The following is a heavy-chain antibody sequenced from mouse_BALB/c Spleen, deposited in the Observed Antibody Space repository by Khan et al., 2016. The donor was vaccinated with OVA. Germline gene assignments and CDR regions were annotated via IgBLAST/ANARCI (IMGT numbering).Heavy chain of an antibody. D-gene: IGHD1-1*01. CDR3: ARKKYYGYAMDY. CDR2: ISYGGST. V-gene: IGHV3-2*02. CDR1: GYSITSDYA. J-gene: IGHJ4*01. Sequence: EVKLQESGPGLVKPSQSLSLTCTVTGYSITSDYAWDWIRQFPGNKLEWMGYISYGGSTSYTPSLKSRISITRDTSKNQFFLQLNSVTTEDTATYYCARKKYYGYAMDYWGQGTSVTVSS.